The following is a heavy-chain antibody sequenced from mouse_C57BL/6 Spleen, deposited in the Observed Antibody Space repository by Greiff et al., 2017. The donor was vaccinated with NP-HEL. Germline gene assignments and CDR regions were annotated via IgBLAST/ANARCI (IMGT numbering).Heavy chain of an antibody. D-gene: IGHD1-1*01. J-gene: IGHJ4*01. CDR1: GYTFTSYW. V-gene: IGHV1-50*01. CDR2: IDPSDSYT. CDR3: ARRYYGSSYPYAMDY. Sequence: VQLQQPGAELVKPGASVKLSCKASGYTFTSYWMQWVKQRPGQGLEWIGEIDPSDSYTNYNQKFKGKATLTVDTSSSTAYMQLSSLTSEDSAVYYCARRYYGSSYPYAMDYWGQGTSVTVSS.